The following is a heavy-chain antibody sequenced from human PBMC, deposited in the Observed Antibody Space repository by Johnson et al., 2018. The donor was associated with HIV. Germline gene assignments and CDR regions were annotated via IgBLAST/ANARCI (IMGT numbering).Heavy chain of an antibody. V-gene: IGHV3-30*02. J-gene: IGHJ3*02. CDR1: GFTFSSYA. CDR2: IRYDGSNK. D-gene: IGHD4-17*01. Sequence: QMLLVESGGGLVQPGGSLRLSCAASGFTFSSYAMSWVRQAPGKGLEWVAVIRYDGSNKYYADSVKGRFTISRDNSKNTLYLQINSLRAEDTAVYYCARVTSPVTTARYGAFDIWGQGTMVTVSS. CDR3: ARVTSPVTTARYGAFDI.